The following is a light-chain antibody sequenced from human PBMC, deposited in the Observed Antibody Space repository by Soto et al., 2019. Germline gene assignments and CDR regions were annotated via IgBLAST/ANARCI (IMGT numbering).Light chain of an antibody. CDR1: QDIRKY. Sequence: DIQMTQSPSSLSASIGDTVIITCQASQDIRKYVNWYQQRPGKAPKLLIYDASYLETGVPFRFSGRGSGTNFTFTINGLQPEDIGTYYCQHCDSFPLTFGPGTTVD. J-gene: IGKJ3*01. CDR2: DAS. CDR3: QHCDSFPLT. V-gene: IGKV1-33*01.